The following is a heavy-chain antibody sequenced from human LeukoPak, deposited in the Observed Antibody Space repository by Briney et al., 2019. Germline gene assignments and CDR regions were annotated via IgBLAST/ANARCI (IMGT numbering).Heavy chain of an antibody. CDR3: ARGENGSFDH. D-gene: IGHD3-10*01. J-gene: IGHJ4*02. V-gene: IGHV3-30*02. Sequence: PGGSLRLSCAASGFTFSSYGMHWVRQAPGKGLEWVAFIRYDGSNKYYADSVKGRFTISRDNARNSLYMEMNDLIAEDTAFYYCARGENGSFDHWGQGTLVVVSS. CDR1: GFTFSSYG. CDR2: IRYDGSNK.